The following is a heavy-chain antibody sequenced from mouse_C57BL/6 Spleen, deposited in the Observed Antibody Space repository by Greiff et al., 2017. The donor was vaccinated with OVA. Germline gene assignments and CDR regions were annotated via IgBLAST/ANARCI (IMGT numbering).Heavy chain of an antibody. V-gene: IGHV1-80*01. CDR1: GYAFSSYW. Sequence: LVESGAELVKPGASVKISCKASGYAFSSYWMNWVKQRPGKGLEWIGQIYPGDGDTNYNGKFKGKATLTADKSSSTAYMQLSSLTSEDSAVYFCARTSITTVVAHWYFDVWGTGTTVTVSS. J-gene: IGHJ1*03. D-gene: IGHD1-1*01. CDR2: IYPGDGDT. CDR3: ARTSITTVVAHWYFDV.